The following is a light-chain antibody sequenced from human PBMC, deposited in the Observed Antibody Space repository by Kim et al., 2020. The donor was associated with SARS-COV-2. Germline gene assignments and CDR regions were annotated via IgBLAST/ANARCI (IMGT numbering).Light chain of an antibody. J-gene: IGLJ2*01. CDR1: SLRSYY. CDR2: GKN. CDR3: NSRDSNDNVV. V-gene: IGLV3-19*01. Sequence: VALEKTVRITCQGDSLRSYYATWYQQKPGQAPILVIYGKNNRPSGIPDRFSGSSSGNTASLTITGTQAGDEADYYCNSRDSNDNVVFGGGTKLTVL.